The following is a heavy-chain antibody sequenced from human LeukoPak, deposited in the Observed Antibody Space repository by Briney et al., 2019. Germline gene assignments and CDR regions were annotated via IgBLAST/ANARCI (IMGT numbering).Heavy chain of an antibody. CDR2: INPQGTST. CDR1: GFTFSTFS. V-gene: IGHV3-21*06. D-gene: IGHD5-12*01. J-gene: IGHJ4*02. Sequence: GGSLRLSCAASGFTFSTFSMHWVRQAPGRGLEWVSSINPQGTSTWNADSVRGRFTVSRDNVNNSLYLQMNSLSAEDTGMYYCTRDFTGESGYAGYWGQGTLVTVSS. CDR3: TRDFTGESGYAGY.